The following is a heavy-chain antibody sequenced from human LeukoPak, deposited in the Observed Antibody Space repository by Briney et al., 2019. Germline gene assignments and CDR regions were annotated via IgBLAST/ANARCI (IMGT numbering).Heavy chain of an antibody. D-gene: IGHD5-18*01. Sequence: SETLSLTCTVSGGSISSYYWSWLRQPPGKGLEWIGYIYTSGSTNYNPSLKSRVTISVDTSKNQFSLKLSSVTAADTAVYYCARQIQLWNYYYCYYYMDVWGKGTTVTVSS. CDR3: ARQIQLWNYYYCYYYMDV. V-gene: IGHV4-4*09. J-gene: IGHJ6*03. CDR2: IYTSGST. CDR1: GGSISSYY.